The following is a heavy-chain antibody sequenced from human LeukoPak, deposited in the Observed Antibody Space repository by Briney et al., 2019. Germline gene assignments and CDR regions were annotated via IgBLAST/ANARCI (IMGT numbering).Heavy chain of an antibody. D-gene: IGHD2-21*02. CDR3: ARQAYCGGGCYSLDV. CDR2: IYYSGST. J-gene: IGHJ6*02. CDR1: GGSISSYY. V-gene: IGHV4-59*08. Sequence: SETLSLTCTVSGGSISSYYWSWIRQPPGKGLEWIGYIYYSGSTNYNPSLKSRVTISVDTSKNQFSLKLSSVTAADTAVYYCARQAYCGGGCYSLDVWGQGTTVTVSS.